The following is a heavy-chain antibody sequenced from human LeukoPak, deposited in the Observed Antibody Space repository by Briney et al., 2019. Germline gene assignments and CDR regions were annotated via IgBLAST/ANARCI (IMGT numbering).Heavy chain of an antibody. D-gene: IGHD6-6*01. CDR2: ISGSGTNT. V-gene: IGHV3-23*01. CDR3: AKEYNTSFATQPLNY. J-gene: IGHJ4*02. CDR1: GFTFSNAW. Sequence: GGSLRLSCAASGFTFSNAWMSWVRLAPGRGLEWVSAISGSGTNTYYADSVKGRFTISRDNSKNTLYLQMNSLRADDTAVYYCAKEYNTSFATQPLNYWGQGTLVTVSS.